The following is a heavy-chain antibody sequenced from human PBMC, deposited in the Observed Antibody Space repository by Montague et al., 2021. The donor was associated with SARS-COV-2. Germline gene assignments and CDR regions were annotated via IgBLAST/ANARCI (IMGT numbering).Heavy chain of an antibody. CDR1: GFSLTIVGAG. CDR3: AHTSGRNALIDY. CDR2: INWDDEK. J-gene: IGHJ4*02. V-gene: IGHV2-5*02. D-gene: IGHD1-26*01. Sequence: PALVKPTQTLTLTCTFSGFSLTIVGAGVVWIRQPPGKALEWLGVINWDDEKYYSPSLQTRLAFSAGSSRNQVVLTLTNVEPVDTGTYYCAHTSGRNALIDYCGQGILVTVSS.